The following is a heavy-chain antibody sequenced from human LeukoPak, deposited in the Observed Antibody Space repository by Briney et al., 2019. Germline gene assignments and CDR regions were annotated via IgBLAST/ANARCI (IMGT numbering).Heavy chain of an antibody. D-gene: IGHD6-6*01. V-gene: IGHV4-59*08. CDR3: ARYISSGLDY. CDR1: GGSISSYY. CDR2: IYYTGSA. J-gene: IGHJ4*02. Sequence: SETLSLTCTVSGGSISSYYWSWIRQPPGKGLEWIGYIYYTGSANYNPSLKSRVTISVDTSNNQFSLKLSYVNAADTAVYYCARYISSGLDYWGRGTLVTVSS.